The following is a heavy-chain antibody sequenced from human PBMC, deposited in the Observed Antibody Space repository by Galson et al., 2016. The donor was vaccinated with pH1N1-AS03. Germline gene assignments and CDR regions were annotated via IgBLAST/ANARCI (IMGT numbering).Heavy chain of an antibody. CDR1: GGSIRNYY. J-gene: IGHJ4*02. CDR3: ARAGPSGYADFDY. V-gene: IGHV4-59*01. CDR2: IYYTGNT. D-gene: IGHD3-22*01. Sequence: ETLSLTCSVSGGSIRNYYWSWIRETPGRGLEWIGYIYYTGNTKNNPSLESRVIISLDTSKNQFSLTLKSVTAADTAVYYCARAGPSGYADFDYWSQGILVTVSS.